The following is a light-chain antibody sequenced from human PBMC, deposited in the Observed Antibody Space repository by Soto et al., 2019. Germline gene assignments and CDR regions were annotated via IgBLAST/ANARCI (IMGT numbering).Light chain of an antibody. CDR1: SSDVGAYNY. CDR2: DVN. CDR3: CSYGGSYTLL. V-gene: IGLV2-11*01. J-gene: IGLJ2*01. Sequence: QSVLTQPRSVSGSTGQSVTISCTGTSSDVGAYNYVSWFQQHPGKAPKLMMSDVNKRPSGVPDRFSGSKSGTTASLTISGLQAEDEADYYCCSYGGSYTLLFGGGTKLTVL.